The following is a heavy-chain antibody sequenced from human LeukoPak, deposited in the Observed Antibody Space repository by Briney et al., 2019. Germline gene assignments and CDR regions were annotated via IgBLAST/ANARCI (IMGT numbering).Heavy chain of an antibody. CDR1: RFTFRTHS. CDR2: ITKSSTYV. Sequence: GGSLRLSCEASRFTFRTHSMNWVRQAPGKGLEWGSSITKSSTYVYYADSVKGRFTISRDNANNSPFLQMNNLGVDDTGVYYCARGSGVHVWGQGTLVIVSS. J-gene: IGHJ4*02. D-gene: IGHD3-10*01. V-gene: IGHV3-21*04. CDR3: ARGSGVHV.